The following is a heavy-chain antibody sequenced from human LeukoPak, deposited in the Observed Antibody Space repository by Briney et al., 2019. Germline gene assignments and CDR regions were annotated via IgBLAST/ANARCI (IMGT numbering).Heavy chain of an antibody. J-gene: IGHJ5*02. CDR3: ARRYGDYASWFDP. D-gene: IGHD4-17*01. Sequence: ASVKVSCKASGYTFTGYYMHWVRQAPGQGLEWMGWINPNSGGTNYAQKFQGRVTMTRDTSISTAYMELSRLRSDDTAVYYCARRYGDYASWFDPWGQGTLVTVSS. V-gene: IGHV1-2*02. CDR1: GYTFTGYY. CDR2: INPNSGGT.